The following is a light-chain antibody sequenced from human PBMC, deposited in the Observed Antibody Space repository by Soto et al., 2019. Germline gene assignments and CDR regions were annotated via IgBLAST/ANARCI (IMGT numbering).Light chain of an antibody. V-gene: IGKV3-20*01. CDR2: DAS. CDR3: QQYATSSFT. CDR1: QNISTNY. Sequence: EIVLTQSPGTLSVSPGDRVTLSCRAGQNISTNYLAWYQQKPGQPPRLLIYDASSRATGVPDRFSGGGSGTDFTLTVNRVEPEDFALHYCQQYATSSFTFGPGTKVDIK. J-gene: IGKJ3*01.